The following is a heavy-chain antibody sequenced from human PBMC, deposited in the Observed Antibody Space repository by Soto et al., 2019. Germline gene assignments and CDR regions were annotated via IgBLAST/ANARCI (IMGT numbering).Heavy chain of an antibody. CDR2: IWHDGLKK. D-gene: IGHD2-21*01. CDR1: RFTFSDYG. J-gene: IGHJ4*02. CDR3: ARDPGDKHPVVF. Sequence: QVQLVESGGGVVQPERSLRLSCVASRFTFSDYGMHWVRQAPGKGLEWVAVIWHDGLKKDYVDSVKGRCTVSSDTSKNTLYLQMTCLRVDDRATSYRARDPGDKHPVVFWGQGTVVSVSS. V-gene: IGHV3-33*01.